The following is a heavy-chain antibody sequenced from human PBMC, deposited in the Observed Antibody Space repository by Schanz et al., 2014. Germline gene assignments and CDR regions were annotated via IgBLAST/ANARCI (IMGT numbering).Heavy chain of an antibody. CDR3: ARGRTFDY. J-gene: IGHJ4*02. Sequence: QVQLVQSGTQVKKPGASVKVSCKASGYTLSAYSLHWVRQAPGQGLEWMGWMNPNSGNPGFAQKFRGRVTMTRNTSMSTAYIELHILTSEDTAVYYCARGRTFDYWGQGTLVTVSS. V-gene: IGHV1-8*02. CDR2: MNPNSGNP. CDR1: GYTLSAYS.